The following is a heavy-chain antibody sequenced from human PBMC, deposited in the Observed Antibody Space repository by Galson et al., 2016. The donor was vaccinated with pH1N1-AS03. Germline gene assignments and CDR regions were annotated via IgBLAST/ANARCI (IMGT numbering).Heavy chain of an antibody. CDR2: INPNNGVT. V-gene: IGHV1-2*04. Sequence: SVKVSCKASGYIFTGFYVHWVRQAPGQGLEWMGWINPNNGVTNYAQKFQAWVTMTGDTSISTAYMELYGLKSDDTAVYYCARDPRGPCSSATCATTYYFGMDVWGQGTTVTVS. CDR3: ARDPRGPCSSATCATTYYFGMDV. J-gene: IGHJ6*02. CDR1: GYIFTGFY. D-gene: IGHD1-26*01.